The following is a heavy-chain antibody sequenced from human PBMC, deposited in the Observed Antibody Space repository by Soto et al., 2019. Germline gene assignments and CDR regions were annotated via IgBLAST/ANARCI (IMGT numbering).Heavy chain of an antibody. CDR3: AKAKFYFDSSPFDS. Sequence: GRSLRLSFSTYAFTFEDYAVHRVRQSSRKGLEWVSFINADGSDRYYADSVKGRFTISRDNTKGSFYLQMDRLRLEDTAIYYCAKAKFYFDSSPFDSWGQGTLVTVSS. V-gene: IGHV3-43D*04. CDR2: INADGSDR. D-gene: IGHD1-26*01. CDR1: AFTFEDYA. J-gene: IGHJ4*02.